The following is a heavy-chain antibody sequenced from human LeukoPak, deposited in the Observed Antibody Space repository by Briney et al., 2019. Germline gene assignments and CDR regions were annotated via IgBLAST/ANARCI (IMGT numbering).Heavy chain of an antibody. V-gene: IGHV5-51*01. CDR3: ARLGRYDVLTGPDY. J-gene: IGHJ4*02. CDR1: GYNFTNYW. CDR2: IYPGESDP. D-gene: IGHD3-9*01. Sequence: GESLKISCQGSGYNFTNYWIGWVRQTPGKGLEWMEIIYPGESDPRYSPSFQGQVTISADKSINTAYLRWGSLKAADTAMYYCARLGRYDVLTGPDYWGQGTLVTVSS.